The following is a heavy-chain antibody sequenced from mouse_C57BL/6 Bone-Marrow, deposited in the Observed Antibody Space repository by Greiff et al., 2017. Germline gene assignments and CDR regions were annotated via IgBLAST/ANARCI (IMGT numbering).Heavy chain of an antibody. V-gene: IGHV1-19*01. CDR3: ARRGTATVPHAMDY. CDR2: INPYNGGT. Sequence: EVQLQQSGPVLVKPGASVKMSCKASGYTFTDYYMNWVKQSHGKSLEWIGVINPYNGGTSYNQKFKGKATLTVDKSSSTAYMELNSLTSEDSAVYYCARRGTATVPHAMDYWGQGTSVTVSS. J-gene: IGHJ4*01. CDR1: GYTFTDYY. D-gene: IGHD1-1*01.